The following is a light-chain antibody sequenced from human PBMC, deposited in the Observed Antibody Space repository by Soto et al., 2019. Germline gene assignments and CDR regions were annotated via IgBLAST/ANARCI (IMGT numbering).Light chain of an antibody. CDR1: QSVTSK. CDR2: GAS. Sequence: EIVMTQSPGTLSVSPGERATLSCRASQSVTSKLAWYQQKPGQAPRLLIYGASSRATGIPDRFSGSGSGTDFTLTISRLEPEDFAVYYCQQYGSSPPTFGQGTKVDIK. V-gene: IGKV3-20*01. J-gene: IGKJ1*01. CDR3: QQYGSSPPT.